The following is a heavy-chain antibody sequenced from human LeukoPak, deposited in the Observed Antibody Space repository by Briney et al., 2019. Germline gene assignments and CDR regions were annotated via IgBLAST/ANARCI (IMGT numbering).Heavy chain of an antibody. D-gene: IGHD3-16*01. J-gene: IGHJ4*02. CDR2: LSGGGDSR. V-gene: IGHV3-23*01. Sequence: GGSLRLSCAASGFAFSNYAMSWDRQAPGKGLEWVSSLSGGGDSRYYADSVMGRFTISRDNSKNTLYLQMNSLRAEDTAVYWWAGGGGGGVTGGGYFDSWGQGTLVTVSS. CDR3: AGGGGGGVTGGGYFDS. CDR1: GFAFSNYA.